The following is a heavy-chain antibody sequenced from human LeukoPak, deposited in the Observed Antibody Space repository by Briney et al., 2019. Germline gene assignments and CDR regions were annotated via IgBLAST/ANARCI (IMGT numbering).Heavy chain of an antibody. D-gene: IGHD4-23*01. CDR3: AIDYGGNEGTFDY. V-gene: IGHV3-30*02. Sequence: AGGSLRLSCAASGFTFSTYGLHWVRQAPGKGLEWVAFIRYDGGNKYYADSVKGRFTISRDNSKNTLYLQMNSLRAEDTAVYYCAIDYGGNEGTFDYWGQGTLVTVSS. CDR1: GFTFSTYG. CDR2: IRYDGGNK. J-gene: IGHJ4*02.